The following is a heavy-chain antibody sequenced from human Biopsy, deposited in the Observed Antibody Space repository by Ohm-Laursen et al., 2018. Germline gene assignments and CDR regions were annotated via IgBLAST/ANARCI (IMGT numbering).Heavy chain of an antibody. CDR3: ARTPRDSFWSGSYKRGLWFDP. D-gene: IGHD3-3*01. Sequence: SDTLSLTCSVSGGSISSRNHYWGWLRQPPGKGLEWIGHVYYSGSTFYNSSLESRVTVSVDTSKNQFHLRLTSMSASDTAVYYCARTPRDSFWSGSYKRGLWFDPWGQGTLVIVSS. CDR2: VYYSGST. CDR1: GGSISSRNHY. V-gene: IGHV4-39*01. J-gene: IGHJ5*02.